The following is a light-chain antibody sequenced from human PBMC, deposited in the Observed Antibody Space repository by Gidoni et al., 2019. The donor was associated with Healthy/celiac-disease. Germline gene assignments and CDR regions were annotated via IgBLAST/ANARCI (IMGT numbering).Light chain of an antibody. J-gene: IGKJ3*01. CDR2: LGS. Sequence: IVMTQSPLSLPVTAGEPASISCRSGQSLLHSNGYNYLDWYLQKPGQSPQLLIYLGSNRASGVPDRFSGSGSGTDFTLQISRVEAEDVGIYYCMQSRQSPFTFGPGTKVDIK. CDR3: MQSRQSPFT. CDR1: QSLLHSNGYNY. V-gene: IGKV2-28*01.